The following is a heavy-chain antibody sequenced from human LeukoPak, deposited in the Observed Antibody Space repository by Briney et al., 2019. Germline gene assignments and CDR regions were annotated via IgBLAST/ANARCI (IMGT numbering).Heavy chain of an antibody. J-gene: IGHJ4*02. CDR2: IYFSGST. CDR1: GGSISSFY. D-gene: IGHD1-26*01. Sequence: PSETLSLTCTVSGGSISSFYWSWIRQPPGKSLEWIGYIYFSGSTNYNPSLKSRVTISVDTSKNQFSLKLNSVTAADTAVYYCARAAGGTYRDFDYWGQGTLVTVSS. V-gene: IGHV4-59*01. CDR3: ARAAGGTYRDFDY.